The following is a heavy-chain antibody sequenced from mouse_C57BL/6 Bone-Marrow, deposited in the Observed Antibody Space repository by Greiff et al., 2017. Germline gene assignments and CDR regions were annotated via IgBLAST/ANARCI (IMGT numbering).Heavy chain of an antibody. CDR1: GYTFTSYW. CDR2: IYPGSGST. V-gene: IGHV1-55*01. J-gene: IGHJ1*03. CDR3: AREATVVAHWYFDV. D-gene: IGHD1-1*01. Sequence: QVHVKQPGAELVKPGASVKMSCKASGYTFTSYWITWVKQRPGQGLEWIGDIYPGSGSTNYNEKFKSKATLTVDTSSSTAYMQLSILTSEDSAVYYCAREATVVAHWYFDVWGTGTTVTVSS.